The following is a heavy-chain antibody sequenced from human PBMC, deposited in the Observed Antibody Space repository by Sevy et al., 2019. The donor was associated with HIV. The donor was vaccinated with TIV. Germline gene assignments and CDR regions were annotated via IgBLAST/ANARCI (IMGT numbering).Heavy chain of an antibody. CDR1: GYSFTSYW. V-gene: IGHV5-10-1*01. J-gene: IGHJ4*02. Sequence: GKSLKISCKGSGYSFTSYWISWVRQMPGKGLEWMGRIDPSDSYTNYSPSFQGHVTISADKSISTAYLQWSSLKASDTTMYYCASYCGGDCAHTKDFDYWGQGTPVTVSS. CDR2: IDPSDSYT. CDR3: ASYCGGDCAHTKDFDY. D-gene: IGHD2-21*02.